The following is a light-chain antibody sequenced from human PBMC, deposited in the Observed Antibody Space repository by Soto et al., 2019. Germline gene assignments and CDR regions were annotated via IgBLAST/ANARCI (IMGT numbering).Light chain of an antibody. CDR3: QQYYSTAAT. Sequence: DIVMTQSPDSLAVSLGERATLNCKSSQSVLYNANNKNYLAWYQKKPGQPPKLLIYWASTRESGVPDRFSGSGSGTDFTLTISSLQAEDVAVYYGQQYYSTAATFGPGTKVDIK. CDR1: QSVLYNANNKNY. V-gene: IGKV4-1*01. J-gene: IGKJ3*01. CDR2: WAS.